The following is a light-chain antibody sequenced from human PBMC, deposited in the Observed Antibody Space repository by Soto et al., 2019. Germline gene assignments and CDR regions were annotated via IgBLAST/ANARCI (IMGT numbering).Light chain of an antibody. CDR1: QGVSTW. CDR3: QQYYDFRT. Sequence: IQMTQSPSPLSGSVGDRVTTTCRASQGVSTWLAWYQHKPGQAPKLLIDEASKLQTGVPSRFSASGSVRDFTLTIASLQPEDSATYYCQQYYDFRTLGQGTKVDIK. CDR2: EAS. V-gene: IGKV1-5*03. J-gene: IGKJ1*01.